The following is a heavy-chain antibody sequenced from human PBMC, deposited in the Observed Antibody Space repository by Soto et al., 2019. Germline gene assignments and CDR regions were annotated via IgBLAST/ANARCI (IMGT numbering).Heavy chain of an antibody. V-gene: IGHV3-21*01. Sequence: PGGSLRLSCADSGFTFGSHSMFWVRQAPGKGLEWVSSISSDSTYIFYADSVKSRVTISVDTSKNQFSLKLSSVTAADTAVYYCARGSYSAYDLAYFQYWGQGTLVTVSS. D-gene: IGHD5-12*01. J-gene: IGHJ1*01. CDR3: ARGSYSAYDLAYFQY. CDR2: ISSDSTYI. CDR1: GFTFGSHS.